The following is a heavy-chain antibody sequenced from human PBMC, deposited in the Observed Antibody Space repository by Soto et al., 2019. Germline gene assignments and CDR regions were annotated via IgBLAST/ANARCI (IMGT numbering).Heavy chain of an antibody. V-gene: IGHV1-69*13. CDR2: IIPIFGTA. CDR3: ARGPPLSRPRGYSYGFNWFDP. J-gene: IGHJ5*02. D-gene: IGHD5-18*01. CDR1: GGTFSSYA. Sequence: SVKVSCKASGGTFSSYAVSWVRQAPGQGLEWMGGIIPIFGTANYAQKFQGRVTITADESTSTAYMELSSLRSEDTAVYYCARGPPLSRPRGYSYGFNWFDPWGQGTLVTVSS.